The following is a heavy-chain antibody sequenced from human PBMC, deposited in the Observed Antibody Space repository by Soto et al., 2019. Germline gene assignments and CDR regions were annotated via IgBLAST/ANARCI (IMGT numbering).Heavy chain of an antibody. J-gene: IGHJ4*02. CDR3: ASRHCSGGSSYNPGFDY. V-gene: IGHV4-39*01. D-gene: IGHD2-15*01. CDR2: IFFTGNI. Sequence: PSETLSLTCTVSGASLSTITYYWGWIRQPPGKGLEWVGSIFFTGNIYYNPSLKSRVTISVDTSRNQFSLKVNSVTAADTAVYYCASRHCSGGSSYNPGFDYWGQGALVTVYS. CDR1: GASLSTITYY.